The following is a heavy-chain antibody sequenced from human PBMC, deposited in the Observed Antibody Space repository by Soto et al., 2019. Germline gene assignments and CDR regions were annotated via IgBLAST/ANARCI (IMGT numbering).Heavy chain of an antibody. CDR1: GGSISSSSYY. CDR3: ARRRGWNYVGNYFDY. J-gene: IGHJ4*02. D-gene: IGHD1-7*01. CDR2: IYYSGST. Sequence: PSETLSLTCTVSGGSISSSSYYWGWIRQPPGKGLEWIGSIYYSGSTYYNPSLKSRVTISVDTSKNQFSLKLSSVTAADTAVYYCARRRGWNYVGNYFDYWGQGTLVTVSS. V-gene: IGHV4-39*01.